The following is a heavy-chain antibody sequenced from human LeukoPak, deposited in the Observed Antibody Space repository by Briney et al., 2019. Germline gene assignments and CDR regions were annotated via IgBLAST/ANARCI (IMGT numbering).Heavy chain of an antibody. CDR2: ISYDESNK. D-gene: IGHD3-3*01. CDR1: GFTFSSSA. CDR3: ARGTDTKPFWSGYWVDV. Sequence: PGRSLRLSCAASGFTFSSSAMHWVRQAPGKGLEWVAVISYDESNKYYADSVKGRFTISRDNSKNTLYLQMNSLRAEYTAVYYCARGTDTKPFWSGYWVDVWGQGTTVTVSS. V-gene: IGHV3-30*03. J-gene: IGHJ6*02.